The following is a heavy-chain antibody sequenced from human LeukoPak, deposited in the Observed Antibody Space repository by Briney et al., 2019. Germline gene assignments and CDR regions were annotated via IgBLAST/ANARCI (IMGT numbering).Heavy chain of an antibody. CDR3: AMSIAVAGTPWDYYYGMDV. J-gene: IGHJ6*02. CDR2: IYYSGST. D-gene: IGHD6-19*01. CDR1: GGSISSSSYY. Sequence: PSETLSLTCTVSGGSISSSSYYWGWLRQPPGKGLEWIGSIYYSGSTYYNPSLKSRVTISVDTSKNQFSLKLSSVTAADTAVYYCAMSIAVAGTPWDYYYGMDVWGQGTTVTVSS. V-gene: IGHV4-39*01.